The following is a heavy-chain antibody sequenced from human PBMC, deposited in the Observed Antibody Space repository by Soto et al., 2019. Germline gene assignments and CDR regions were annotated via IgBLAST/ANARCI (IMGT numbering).Heavy chain of an antibody. CDR2: IYYSGST. CDR3: ARCSGPTVVGATENWFDP. CDR1: GGSISSSSYY. V-gene: IGHV4-39*01. Sequence: QLQLQESGPGLVKPSETLSLTCTVSGGSISSSSYYWGWIRQPPGKGLEWIGSIYYSGSTYYNPSLKSRVTISVDTSKNQFSLKLSSVTAADTAVYYCARCSGPTVVGATENWFDPWGQGTLVTVSS. D-gene: IGHD1-26*01. J-gene: IGHJ5*02.